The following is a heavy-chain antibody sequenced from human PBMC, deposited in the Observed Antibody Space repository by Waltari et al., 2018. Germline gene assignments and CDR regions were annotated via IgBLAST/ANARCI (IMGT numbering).Heavy chain of an antibody. V-gene: IGHV3-66*01. D-gene: IGHD3-10*02. CDR1: GFIVSDNY. J-gene: IGHJ4*02. CDR3: ARDPYVMSTMSY. CDR2: FCSGGST. Sequence: EVQLVESGGGLVKPGGSLRLSCAASGFIVSDNYMSWVRQAPGKGLGWVSVFCSGGSTDYADAVEGRCTISSDNSKNTVFLQMNSLRAEDTAVYYCARDPYVMSTMSYWGLGTLVTVSS.